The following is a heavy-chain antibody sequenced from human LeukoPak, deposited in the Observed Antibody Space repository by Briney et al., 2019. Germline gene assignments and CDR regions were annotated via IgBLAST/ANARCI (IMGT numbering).Heavy chain of an antibody. J-gene: IGHJ4*02. CDR1: GYSFTSYW. D-gene: IGHD3-22*01. CDR3: ARHRYYYDSSGYLTDY. CDR2: IYPGDSDT. V-gene: IGHV5-51*01. Sequence: GESLKISCKGSGYSFTSYWIGWVRQMPGKGLEWMGIIYPGDSDTRYSPSFQGQVTISADKSISTAYLQWSSLKASDTAMYYCARHRYYYDSSGYLTDYWGQGTLVTASS.